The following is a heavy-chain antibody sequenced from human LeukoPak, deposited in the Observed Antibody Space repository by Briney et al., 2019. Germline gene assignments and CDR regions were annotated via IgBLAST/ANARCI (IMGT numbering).Heavy chain of an antibody. D-gene: IGHD3-22*01. CDR2: IRYDGSNK. CDR3: AKVHDSSGYPYYYYYMDV. CDR1: GFTFSSYG. Sequence: PGGSLRLSCAASGFTFSSYGMHWVRQAPGKGLEWVAFIRYDGSNKYYADSVKGRFTISRDNSKNTLYLQMNSLRAEDTAVYYCAKVHDSSGYPYYYYYMDVWGKGTTVTVSS. J-gene: IGHJ6*03. V-gene: IGHV3-30*02.